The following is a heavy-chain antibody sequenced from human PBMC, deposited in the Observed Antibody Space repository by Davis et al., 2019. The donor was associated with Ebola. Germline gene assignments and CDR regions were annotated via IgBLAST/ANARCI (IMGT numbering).Heavy chain of an antibody. J-gene: IGHJ4*02. CDR3: ARRLGYCSSTSCYHLDY. Sequence: PSETLSLTCTVSGGSVSSGSYYWSWIRQPPGKGLEWIGYIYYSGSTYYNPSLKSRVTISVDTSKNQFSLKLSSVTAADTAVYYCARRLGYCSSTSCYHLDYWGQGTLVTVSS. CDR1: GGSVSSGSYY. V-gene: IGHV4-61*01. D-gene: IGHD2-2*01. CDR2: IYYSGST.